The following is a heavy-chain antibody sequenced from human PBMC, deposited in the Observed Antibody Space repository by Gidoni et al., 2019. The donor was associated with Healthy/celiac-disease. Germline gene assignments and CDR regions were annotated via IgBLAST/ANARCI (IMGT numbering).Heavy chain of an antibody. V-gene: IGHV4-59*01. CDR3: ARGIAVAGLDY. Sequence: QVQLQESGPGLVTPSETLSLTCTVSGGSISSYYWSWIRQPPGKGLEWIGYIYYSGSTNYNPSLKSRVTISVDTSKNQFSLKLSSVTAADTAVYYCARGIAVAGLDYWGQGTLVTVSS. D-gene: IGHD6-19*01. J-gene: IGHJ4*02. CDR2: IYYSGST. CDR1: GGSISSYY.